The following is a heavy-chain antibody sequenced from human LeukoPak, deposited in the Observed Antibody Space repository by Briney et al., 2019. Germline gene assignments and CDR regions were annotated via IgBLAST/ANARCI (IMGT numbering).Heavy chain of an antibody. CDR1: GASIGSTTYY. CDR3: ATHRRPGSGGYENAFEI. V-gene: IGHV4-39*01. CDR2: IYDGGST. Sequence: SETLSLTCTVSGASIGSTTYYWDWFRQPPGKGLEWIGNIYDGGSTHYNPSLKSRLTRSVDTSKNHFSLRLNSVTAADTAIYYCATHRRPGSGGYENAFEIWGQGTMVTVSS. D-gene: IGHD5-12*01. J-gene: IGHJ3*02.